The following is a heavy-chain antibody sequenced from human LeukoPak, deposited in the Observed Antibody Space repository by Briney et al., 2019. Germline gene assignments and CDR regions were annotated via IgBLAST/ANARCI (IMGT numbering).Heavy chain of an antibody. CDR2: IFSNSGGT. V-gene: IGHV1-2*06. CDR1: GYTFTGYGYY. CDR3: ARAHVDYYDSSGYYLD. D-gene: IGHD3-22*01. Sequence: ASVKVSCKASGYTFTGYGYYINWVRQAPGQGLEWMGRIFSNSGGTNYAQNFQGRVTMTRDTSISTAYMELNSLRSDDTAVYYCARAHVDYYDSSGYYLDWGQGTLVTVSS. J-gene: IGHJ4*02.